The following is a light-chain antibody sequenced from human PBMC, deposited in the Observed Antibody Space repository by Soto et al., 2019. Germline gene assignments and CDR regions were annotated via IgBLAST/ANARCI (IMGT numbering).Light chain of an antibody. CDR3: AAWYDSLSGYV. CDR2: RNN. Sequence: QAVVTQPPSASGTPGQRVTISCSGSSSNIGSNYVYWYQQLPGTAPKLLIYRNNQRPSGVPDRFSGSKSGTSASLAISGLRSEDEADYFCAAWYDSLSGYVFGTGTKLTVL. CDR1: SSNIGSNY. J-gene: IGLJ1*01. V-gene: IGLV1-47*01.